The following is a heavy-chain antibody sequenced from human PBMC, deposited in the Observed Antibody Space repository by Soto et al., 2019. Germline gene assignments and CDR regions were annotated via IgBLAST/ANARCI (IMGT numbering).Heavy chain of an antibody. CDR1: GFTFSSYW. J-gene: IGHJ4*02. CDR3: ARDSYYFDSSGYLDY. V-gene: IGHV3-7*01. D-gene: IGHD3-22*01. CDR2: IKQDGSEK. Sequence: GSLRLSWAASGFTFSSYWMSWVRQAPGKGLEWVANIKQDGSEKYYVDSVKGRFTISRDNPKNSLYMQMNSLRAEDTAVYYCARDSYYFDSSGYLDYWGQGTLVTVSS.